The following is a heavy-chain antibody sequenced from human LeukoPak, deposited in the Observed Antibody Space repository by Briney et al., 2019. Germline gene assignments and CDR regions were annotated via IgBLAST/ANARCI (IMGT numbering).Heavy chain of an antibody. J-gene: IGHJ3*02. V-gene: IGHV3-9*01. CDR3: AGGIAVAGTLGIDAFDI. CDR2: ISWNSGSI. Sequence: GGSLRLSCAASGFTFDDYAMHWVRQAPGKGLEWVSGISWNSGSIGYADSVKGRFTISRDNAKNSLYLQMNSLRAEDTALYYSAGGIAVAGTLGIDAFDIWGQGTMVTVSS. CDR1: GFTFDDYA. D-gene: IGHD6-19*01.